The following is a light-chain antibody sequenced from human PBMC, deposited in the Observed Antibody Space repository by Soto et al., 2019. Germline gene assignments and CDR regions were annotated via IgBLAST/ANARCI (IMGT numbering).Light chain of an antibody. V-gene: IGLV2-14*03. CDR1: ISDVGGYNS. J-gene: IGLJ1*01. CDR2: DVS. Sequence: QSALAQPASVSGSPGQSIAISCAGTISDVGGYNSVSWYQQHPGKAPILMIYDVSNRPSGVSNRFSGSKSVNTASLTISGLQAEDEADSYCCSFTSSSTPGYVFGTGTKVTVL. CDR3: CSFTSSSTPGYV.